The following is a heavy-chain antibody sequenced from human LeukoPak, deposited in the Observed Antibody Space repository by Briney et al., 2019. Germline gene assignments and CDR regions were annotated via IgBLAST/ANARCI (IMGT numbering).Heavy chain of an antibody. CDR1: GFTFDDYG. J-gene: IGHJ4*02. D-gene: IGHD5-24*01. V-gene: IGHV3-53*01. CDR3: ARGDGYNFFDY. Sequence: GGSLRLSCAASGFTFDDYGMSWVRQAPGKGLEWVSVFYVGGATYYADSVKGRFTISRDNSENTLYLQMKSLRAEDTAVYYCARGDGYNFFDYWGQGTLVTVSS. CDR2: FYVGGAT.